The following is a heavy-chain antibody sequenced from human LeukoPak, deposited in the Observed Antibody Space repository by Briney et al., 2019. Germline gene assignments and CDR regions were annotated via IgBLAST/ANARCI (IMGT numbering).Heavy chain of an antibody. V-gene: IGHV4-34*01. D-gene: IGHD6-19*01. CDR2: INHSGST. Sequence: RSSETLSPTCAVYGGSFSGYYWSWIRQPPGKGLEWIGEINHSGSTNYNPSLKSRVTISVDTSKNQFSLKLSSVTAADTAMYYCARGLSRGHSSGWYGGSSGMDVWGKGTTVTVSS. CDR3: ARGLSRGHSSGWYGGSSGMDV. J-gene: IGHJ6*04. CDR1: GGSFSGYY.